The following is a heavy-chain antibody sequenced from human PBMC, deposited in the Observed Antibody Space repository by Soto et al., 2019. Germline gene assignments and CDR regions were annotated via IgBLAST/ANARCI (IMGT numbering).Heavy chain of an antibody. CDR2: VSHVDDNK. D-gene: IGHD1-1*01. Sequence: QVQLVESGGGVVQPGRSLRLSCAASGFTFNLFTFHWVRQAPGRGLEWVAVVSHVDDNKYYADSVSGRFTMSRDNSKKLLYLQMNSLRADDTALSDCTRGNMDVWGQGTTVTVSS. V-gene: IGHV3-30-3*01. CDR1: GFTFNLFT. J-gene: IGHJ6*02. CDR3: TRGNMDV.